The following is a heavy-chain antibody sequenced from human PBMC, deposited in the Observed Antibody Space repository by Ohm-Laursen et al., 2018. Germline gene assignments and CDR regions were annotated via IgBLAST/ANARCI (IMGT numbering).Heavy chain of an antibody. CDR2: IIPIFGTA. D-gene: IGHD3-10*01. CDR1: GGTFSSYA. CDR3: ARGYGSGSEYGMDV. Sequence: SVKVSCNASGGTFSSYAISWVRQAPGQGLEWMGGIIPIFGTANYAQKFQGRVTITADESTSTAYMELSSLRSEDTAVYYCARGYGSGSEYGMDVWGQGTTVTVSS. V-gene: IGHV1-69*13. J-gene: IGHJ6*02.